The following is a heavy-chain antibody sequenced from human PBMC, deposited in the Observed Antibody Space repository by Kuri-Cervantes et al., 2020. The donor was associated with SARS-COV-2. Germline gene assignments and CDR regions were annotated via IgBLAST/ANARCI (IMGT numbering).Heavy chain of an antibody. CDR3: AKAGGIEIPAATNWFDP. CDR1: GFPFSDYA. J-gene: IGHJ5*02. Sequence: GGSLRLSCAVSGFPFSDYAMSWARQAPGKGLEWVSGIGGSGGNTYYADSVKGRFTIPRDNSKNTLYLQMTSLSAGDTAIYYCAKAGGIEIPAATNWFDPWGQGTLVTVSS. V-gene: IGHV3-23*01. CDR2: IGGSGGNT. D-gene: IGHD2-2*01.